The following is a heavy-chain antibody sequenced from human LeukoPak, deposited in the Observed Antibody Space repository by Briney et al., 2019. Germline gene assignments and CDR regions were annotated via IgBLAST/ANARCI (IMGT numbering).Heavy chain of an antibody. J-gene: IGHJ6*02. V-gene: IGHV1-8*01. CDR3: ARGPTLVRGVIMPDSVGGMDV. D-gene: IGHD3-10*01. Sequence: ASVKVSCKASGFTFTSYDINWVRQAPGQGLEWMGWMNPNSGNTRYAQKVQGRITMTRDTSISTAYMELSSLSSEDTAVYYCARGPTLVRGVIMPDSVGGMDVWGQGTTVTVSS. CDR1: GFTFTSYD. CDR2: MNPNSGNT.